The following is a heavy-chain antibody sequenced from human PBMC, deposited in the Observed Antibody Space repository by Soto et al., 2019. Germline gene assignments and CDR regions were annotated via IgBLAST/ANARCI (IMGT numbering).Heavy chain of an antibody. J-gene: IGHJ4*02. V-gene: IGHV3-74*01. CDR1: GFTFSSYW. CDR3: ACPYYDFWSGYPDY. Sequence: PGGSLRLSCAASGFTFSSYWMHWVRQAPGKGLVWVSRINSDGSSTSYADSVKGRFTISRDNAKNTLYLQMNSLRAEDTAVYYCACPYYDFWSGYPDYWGQGTLVTVSS. CDR2: INSDGSST. D-gene: IGHD3-3*01.